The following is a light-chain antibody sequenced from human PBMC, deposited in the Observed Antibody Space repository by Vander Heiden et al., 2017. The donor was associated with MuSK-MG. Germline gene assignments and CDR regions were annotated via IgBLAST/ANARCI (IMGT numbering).Light chain of an antibody. CDR1: QGVSSW. CDR2: AAS. CDR3: QQGDSCPLS. V-gene: IGKV1-12*01. Sequence: DIQMTQSPASVSASVGDRVTITCRASQGVSSWLAWYQQKPGKAPTLLIYAASTLHTGVPARFSGSESGTDFTLTISSLQPEDFATYYCQQGDSCPLSFGQGTQLDIK. J-gene: IGKJ5*01.